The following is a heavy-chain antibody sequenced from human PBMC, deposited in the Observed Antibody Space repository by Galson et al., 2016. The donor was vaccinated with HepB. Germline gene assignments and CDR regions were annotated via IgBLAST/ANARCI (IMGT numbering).Heavy chain of an antibody. J-gene: IGHJ2*01. CDR3: ARGSNCGADCYQHWVRFGLDWYFDL. CDR1: GYTFTGYY. V-gene: IGHV1-2*02. Sequence: SVKVSCKASGYTFTGYYVHWVRQAPGRGLEWMGWLNPNSSASKASQKFQGRVSMTRVTSASTAYIELSRLHSADTAGYYCARGSNCGADCYQHWVRFGLDWYFDLWGRGTQVTVSS. D-gene: IGHD2-21*02. CDR2: LNPNSSAS.